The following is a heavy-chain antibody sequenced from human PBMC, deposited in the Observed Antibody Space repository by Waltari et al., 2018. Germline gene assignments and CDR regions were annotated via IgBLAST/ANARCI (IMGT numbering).Heavy chain of an antibody. CDR2: SIPIFGTA. CDR1: GGTFSSYA. J-gene: IGHJ6*02. CDR3: ASSGLLVHYYYYGMDV. D-gene: IGHD6-13*01. Sequence: QVQLVQSGAEVKKPGSSVKVSCKASGGTFSSYAISWVRQAPGQGLEWMGGSIPIFGTANYAQKCQGRVTITADESTSTAYMELSSLRSEDTAVYYCASSGLLVHYYYYGMDVWGQGTTVTVSS. V-gene: IGHV1-69*13.